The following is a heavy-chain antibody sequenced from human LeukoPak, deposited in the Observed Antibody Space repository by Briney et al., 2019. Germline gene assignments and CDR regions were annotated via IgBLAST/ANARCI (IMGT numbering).Heavy chain of an antibody. CDR2: ITYNGAAT. CDR1: GFSFGGYA. CDR3: AKDGLYFDGSTHIYYFDS. Sequence: AGRSLRLSCAASGFSFGGYAMTWVRQAPGKGLEWVSSITYNGAATYYLDSVKARFTISRDNSRSTLYLQMDSLAAEDTALYYCAKDGLYFDGSTHIYYFDSWGQGTLVAVSS. J-gene: IGHJ4*02. V-gene: IGHV3-23*01. D-gene: IGHD3-9*01.